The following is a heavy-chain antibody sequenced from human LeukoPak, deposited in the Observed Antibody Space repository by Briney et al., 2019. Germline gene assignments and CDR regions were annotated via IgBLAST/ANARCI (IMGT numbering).Heavy chain of an antibody. Sequence: SQTLSLTCAISGDSVSSNSAAWNWIRQSPSRGLEWLGRTYYRSKWYNDYAVTVKSRITINPDTSKNQFSLQLNSVTPEDTAVYYCARARGYSYGYVSNFDYWGQGTLVTVSS. CDR2: TYYRSKWYN. CDR1: GDSVSSNSAA. V-gene: IGHV6-1*01. D-gene: IGHD5-18*01. CDR3: ARARGYSYGYVSNFDY. J-gene: IGHJ4*02.